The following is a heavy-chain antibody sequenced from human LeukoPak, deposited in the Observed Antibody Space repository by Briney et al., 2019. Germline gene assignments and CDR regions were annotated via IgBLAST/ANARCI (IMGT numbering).Heavy chain of an antibody. CDR2: IIPIFGTA. Sequence: SVKVSCKASGGSFSSYAISWVRQAPGQGLEWMGGIIPIFGTANYAQKFQGRVTITADESTSTAYMELSSLRSEDTAVYYCARDVSGVQFNWFDPWGQGTLVTVSS. CDR3: ARDVSGVQFNWFDP. J-gene: IGHJ5*02. V-gene: IGHV1-69*01. CDR1: GGSFSSYA. D-gene: IGHD1-1*01.